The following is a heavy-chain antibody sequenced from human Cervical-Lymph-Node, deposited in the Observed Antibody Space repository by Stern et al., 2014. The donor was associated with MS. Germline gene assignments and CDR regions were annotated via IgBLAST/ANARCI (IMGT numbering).Heavy chain of an antibody. CDR1: GYSFSSHW. CDR2: IYPGDSDT. CDR3: ARQGNYHDSHAFDI. V-gene: IGHV5-51*01. Sequence: VQLVQSGAEVKKSGESLKISCKGAGYSFSSHWIAWVRQKPGKGLEWMGIIYPGDSDTRHSPSFQCEVSISVDKFTSPAYLQWSSLTDSDTAIYYCARQGNYHDSHAFDIWGQGTMVIVSS. D-gene: IGHD3-22*01. J-gene: IGHJ3*02.